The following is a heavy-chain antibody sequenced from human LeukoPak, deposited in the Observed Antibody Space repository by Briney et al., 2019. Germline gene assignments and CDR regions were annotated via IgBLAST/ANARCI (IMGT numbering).Heavy chain of an antibody. J-gene: IGHJ5*02. D-gene: IGHD3-3*01. CDR2: INWNGGST. Sequence: GGSLRLSCAASGFTFDDYGMSWVRQAPGKGLEWVSGINWNGGSTGYADSAKGRFTISRDNAKNSLYLQMNSLRAEDTALYYCARDGSLDYDFWSGYQNWFDPWGQGTLVTVSS. CDR1: GFTFDDYG. CDR3: ARDGSLDYDFWSGYQNWFDP. V-gene: IGHV3-20*04.